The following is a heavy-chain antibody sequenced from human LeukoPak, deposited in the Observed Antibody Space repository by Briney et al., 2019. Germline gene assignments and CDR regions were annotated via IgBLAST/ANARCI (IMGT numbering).Heavy chain of an antibody. D-gene: IGHD6-19*01. CDR2: IYYSGSA. CDR1: GGSISSRTYY. Sequence: SETLSLTCTVSGGSISSRTYYWGWIRQPPGKGLEWIGSIYYSGSACYNPSLKGRVTISVDTSKNQFSLRLSSVTAAETAVYYCARDPSIEVAGGDYWGQGTLVTVSS. V-gene: IGHV4-39*02. J-gene: IGHJ4*02. CDR3: ARDPSIEVAGGDY.